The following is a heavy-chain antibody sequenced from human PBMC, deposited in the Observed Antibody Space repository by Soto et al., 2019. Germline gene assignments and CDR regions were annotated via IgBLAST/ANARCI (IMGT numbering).Heavy chain of an antibody. CDR3: ADMILRTVFGLVTTTAIYFDF. V-gene: IGHV2-5*02. D-gene: IGHD3-3*01. CDR2: LYWDDDK. CDR1: GFSLTTSGVA. Sequence: QITLNESGPTVVKPAETLTLPCTFSGFSLTTSGVAVGWIRQSPGKDPEWIALLYWDDDKRYSASLNSRLTITKDTYKNQVVLTMASVDQADTATYYCADMILRTVFGLVTTTAIYFDFWGQGTPVVVSS. J-gene: IGHJ4*02.